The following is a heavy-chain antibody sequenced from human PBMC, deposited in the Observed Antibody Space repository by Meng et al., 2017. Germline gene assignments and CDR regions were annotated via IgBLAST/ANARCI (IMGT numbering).Heavy chain of an antibody. Sequence: GGSLRLSCAASGFTFSSYSMNWVRQAPGKGLEWVSSISSSSSYIYYADSVKGRFTISRDNSKNTLYLQMNSLGAEDTAVYYCARDFDYDSSGYYYANDAFNIWGQGTTVTVSS. CDR2: ISSSSSYI. D-gene: IGHD3-22*01. CDR3: ARDFDYDSSGYYYANDAFNI. V-gene: IGHV3-21*01. CDR1: GFTFSSYS. J-gene: IGHJ3*02.